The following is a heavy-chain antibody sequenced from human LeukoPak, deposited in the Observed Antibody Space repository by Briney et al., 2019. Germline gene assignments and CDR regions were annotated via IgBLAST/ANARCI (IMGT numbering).Heavy chain of an antibody. CDR2: IYYSGST. D-gene: IGHD3-22*01. J-gene: IGHJ4*02. CDR1: GGSISSSSYY. CDR3: ARHLGNYDSRTGKLDY. Sequence: PSETLSLTCTVSGGSISSSSYYWGWIRQPPGKGLEWIVSIYYSGSTYYNPSLKSRVTISVDTSKNQFSLKLSSVTAADTAVYYCARHLGNYDSRTGKLDYWGQGTLVTVSS. V-gene: IGHV4-39*01.